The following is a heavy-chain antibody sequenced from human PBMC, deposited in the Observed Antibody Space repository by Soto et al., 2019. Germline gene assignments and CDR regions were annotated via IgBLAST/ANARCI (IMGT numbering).Heavy chain of an antibody. CDR2: ISGSGGTT. V-gene: IGHV3-23*01. J-gene: IGHJ4*02. CDR3: ANVIRGVVEAG. CDR1: GFTFSSYA. Sequence: GGSLRLSCAASGFTFSSYAMSWVRQAPGKGLEWVSGISGSGGTTYHADSVKGRFTISRDNSKNTLYLQMNSLRAEDTAMYYCANVIRGVVEAGWGQGTLVTVSS. D-gene: IGHD3-10*01.